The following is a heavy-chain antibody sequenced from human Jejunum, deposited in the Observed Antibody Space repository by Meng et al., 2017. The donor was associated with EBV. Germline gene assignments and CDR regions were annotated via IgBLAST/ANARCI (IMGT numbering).Heavy chain of an antibody. Sequence: HVQPAQTWSDLKKPGASVKVSCKASGYTFTSSGINWVRQAPGQGLEWMGWINTNTGYPTYAQDFTGRFVFSLDTSVSTAYLQITSLSTEDNAVYYCARVRPGGGWFDPWGQGTLVTVSS. V-gene: IGHV7-4-1*02. J-gene: IGHJ5*02. CDR2: INTNTGYP. D-gene: IGHD2-8*02. CDR1: GYTFTSSG. CDR3: ARVRPGGGWFDP.